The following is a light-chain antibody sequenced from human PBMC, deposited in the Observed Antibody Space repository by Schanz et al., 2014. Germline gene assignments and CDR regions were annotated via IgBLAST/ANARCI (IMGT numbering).Light chain of an antibody. CDR3: CSYAGSRWV. CDR2: DVS. V-gene: IGLV2-11*01. J-gene: IGLJ3*02. CDR1: SSDVGGYNY. Sequence: QSALTQPASVSGSPGQSITISCTGTSSDVGGYNYVSWYQQHPGKAPKLMIYDVSKRPSGVPDRFSGSQSGNTASLTISGLQAEDESDYYCCSYAGSRWVFGGGTKVTVL.